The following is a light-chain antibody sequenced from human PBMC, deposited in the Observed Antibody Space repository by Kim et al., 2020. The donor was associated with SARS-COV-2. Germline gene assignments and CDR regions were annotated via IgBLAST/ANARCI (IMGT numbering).Light chain of an antibody. V-gene: IGKV1-13*02. CDR2: DAS. J-gene: IGKJ2*01. CDR1: QGISSA. Sequence: AIQLTQSPSSLSASVRDRVTITCRASQGISSALAWYQQKPGKAPKLLIYDASSVERWVPSRFSGSGSGTAFTLTISSLQPENFATYYFQRYNSYPRTFGQGPKLEI. CDR3: QRYNSYPRT.